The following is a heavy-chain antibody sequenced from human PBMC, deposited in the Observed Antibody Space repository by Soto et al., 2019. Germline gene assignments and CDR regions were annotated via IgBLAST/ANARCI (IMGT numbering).Heavy chain of an antibody. CDR2: IYHSGST. D-gene: IGHD6-13*01. CDR1: GGSISSSNW. V-gene: IGHV4-4*02. J-gene: IGHJ3*02. CDR3: ARETAAAGPADAFDI. Sequence: QVQLQESGPGLVKPSGTLSLTCAVSGGSISSSNWWSWVRQPPGKGLEWIGEIYHSGSTNYNPSLRSRVTIAVTKSKNRFSLKLSSVTAADTAVYYCARETAAAGPADAFDIWGQGTMVTVSS.